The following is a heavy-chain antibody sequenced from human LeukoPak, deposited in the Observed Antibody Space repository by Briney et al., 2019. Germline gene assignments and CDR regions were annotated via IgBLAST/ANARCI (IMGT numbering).Heavy chain of an antibody. CDR2: IYYSGST. CDR3: ARHSIAAAGMRAFDI. J-gene: IGHJ3*02. CDR1: GGSISSSSYY. Sequence: SETLSLTCTVSGGSISSSSYYWGWLRQPPGTGLEWIGCIYYSGSTYYNPSLKSRVTISVDTSKNQFSLKLSSVTAADTAVYYCARHSIAAAGMRAFDIWGQGTMVTVSS. V-gene: IGHV4-39*01. D-gene: IGHD6-13*01.